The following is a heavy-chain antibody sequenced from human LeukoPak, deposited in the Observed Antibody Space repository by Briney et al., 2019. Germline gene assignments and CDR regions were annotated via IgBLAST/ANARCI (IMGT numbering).Heavy chain of an antibody. D-gene: IGHD6-19*01. CDR3: ARAHSGWSSSFFDY. V-gene: IGHV3-66*01. CDR2: IYSGGST. Sequence: GGSLRLSCAASGFTVSSNYMSWVRQAPGKGLEWVSVIYSGGSTYYADSVKGRLIISRDNAKNSLYLQMNNLRDEDTAVYYCARAHSGWSSSFFDYWGQGTLVTVSS. J-gene: IGHJ4*02. CDR1: GFTVSSNY.